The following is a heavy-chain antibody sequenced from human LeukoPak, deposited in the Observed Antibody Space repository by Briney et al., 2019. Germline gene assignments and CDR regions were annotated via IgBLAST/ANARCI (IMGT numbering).Heavy chain of an antibody. CDR2: ICYSGSS. J-gene: IGHJ4*02. D-gene: IGHD3-22*01. CDR3: ARGQSPYNYESSGYYSYFDY. CDR1: GASISSGDYY. Sequence: SETLSLTCTVSGASISSGDYYWSWIRQHPGKGLEWIGHICYSGSSYYNPSLKSRVTISVDTSENKFSLKLRSVTAADTAVYYCARGQSPYNYESSGYYSYFDYWGQGTLVTVSS. V-gene: IGHV4-31*03.